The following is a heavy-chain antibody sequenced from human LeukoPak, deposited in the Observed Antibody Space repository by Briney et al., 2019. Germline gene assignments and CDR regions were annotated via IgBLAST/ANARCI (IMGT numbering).Heavy chain of an antibody. CDR2: INPSGGST. Sequence: GASVRVSCKASGYTFTDYYMHWVRQAPGQGLEWMGIINPSGGSTSYAQKFQGRVTMTRDMSMSIVYMDLSSLRSEDTAVYYCARENRDSSGYYSFDYWGQGTLVTVSS. CDR3: ARENRDSSGYYSFDY. J-gene: IGHJ4*02. CDR1: GYTFTDYY. D-gene: IGHD3-22*01. V-gene: IGHV1-46*01.